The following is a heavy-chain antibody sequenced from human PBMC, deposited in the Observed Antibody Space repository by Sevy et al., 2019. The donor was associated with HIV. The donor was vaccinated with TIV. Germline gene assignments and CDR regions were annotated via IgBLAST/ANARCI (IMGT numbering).Heavy chain of an antibody. D-gene: IGHD6-19*01. CDR2: INWNGGST. J-gene: IGHJ3*02. CDR1: GFTFDDYG. CDR3: AKDLISVAGFYAFDM. V-gene: IGHV3-20*04. Sequence: GESLKISCAASGFTFDDYGMSWVRQAPGKGLEWVSGINWNGGSTGYADSVKGRFTISRDNAKNSLYLQMNSLRPEDTALYYCAKDLISVAGFYAFDMWGQGTMVTVSS.